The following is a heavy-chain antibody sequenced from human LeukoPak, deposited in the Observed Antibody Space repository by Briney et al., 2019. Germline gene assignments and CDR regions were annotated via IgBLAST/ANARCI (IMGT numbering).Heavy chain of an antibody. Sequence: PGGSLRLSCAASGFTFNNYWMHWVRQGLGKGLVWVSRINSDGSSTSYADSVKGRFTISRDNAKKTLYLQMNSLRADDTAVYYCAGQYFGFDYWGQGTLVTVSS. J-gene: IGHJ4*02. CDR2: INSDGSST. D-gene: IGHD2/OR15-2a*01. CDR3: AGQYFGFDY. V-gene: IGHV3-74*01. CDR1: GFTFNNYW.